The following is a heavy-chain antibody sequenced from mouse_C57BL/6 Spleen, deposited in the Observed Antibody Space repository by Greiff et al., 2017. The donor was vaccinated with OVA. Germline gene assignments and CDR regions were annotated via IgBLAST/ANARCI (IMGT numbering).Heavy chain of an antibody. J-gene: IGHJ3*01. CDR1: GYTFTSYW. D-gene: IGHD1-1*01. CDR3: ARRHYYGSSSAWFAY. Sequence: VQLQQPGAELVRPGSSVKLSCKASGYTFTSYWMDWVKQRPGQGLEWIGNIYPSDSETHYNQKFKDKATLTVDKSSSTAYMQLSSLTSEDSAVYYCARRHYYGSSSAWFAYWGQGTLVTVSA. V-gene: IGHV1-61*01. CDR2: IYPSDSET.